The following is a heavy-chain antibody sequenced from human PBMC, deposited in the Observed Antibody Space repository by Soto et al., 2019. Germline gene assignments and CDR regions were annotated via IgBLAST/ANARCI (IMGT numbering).Heavy chain of an antibody. CDR2: IYYSGST. J-gene: IGHJ3*02. D-gene: IGHD5-12*01. CDR1: GGSISSSSYY. CDR3: AGPQNSGYSYAFDI. Sequence: SETLSLTCTVSGGSISSSSYYWGWIRQPPGKGLEWIGSIYYSGSTYYNPSLKSRVTISVDTSKNQFSLKLGSVTAADTAVYYCAGPQNSGYSYAFDIWGQGTMVTVSS. V-gene: IGHV4-39*01.